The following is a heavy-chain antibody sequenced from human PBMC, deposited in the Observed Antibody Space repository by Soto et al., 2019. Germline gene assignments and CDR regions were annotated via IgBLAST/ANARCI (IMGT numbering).Heavy chain of an antibody. Sequence: LRLSCAASGFTFSSYAMSWVRQAPGKGLEWVSAISGSGGSTYYADSVKGRFTISRDNSKNTLYLQMNSLRAEDTAVYYCAKVSGYSSSSGPYYYYGMDVWGQGTTVTVSS. CDR2: ISGSGGST. V-gene: IGHV3-23*01. CDR3: AKVSGYSSSSGPYYYYGMDV. CDR1: GFTFSSYA. J-gene: IGHJ6*02. D-gene: IGHD6-6*01.